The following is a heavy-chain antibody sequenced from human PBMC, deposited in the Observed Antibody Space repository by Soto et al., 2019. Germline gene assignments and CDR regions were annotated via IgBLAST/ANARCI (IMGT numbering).Heavy chain of an antibody. V-gene: IGHV4-59*12. CDR2: IYYSGST. Sequence: PSETLSLTCTVSGGSISSYYWSWIRQPPGKGLEWIGYIYYSGSTNYNPSLKSRVTISVDTSKNQFSLKLSSVTAADTAVYYCARDLQEQQVVYYYFYADVWGKGTMVTVSS. CDR1: GGSISSYY. CDR3: ARDLQEQQVVYYYFYADV. J-gene: IGHJ6*03. D-gene: IGHD6-13*01.